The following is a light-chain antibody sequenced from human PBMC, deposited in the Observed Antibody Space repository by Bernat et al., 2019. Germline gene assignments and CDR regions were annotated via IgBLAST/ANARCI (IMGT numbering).Light chain of an antibody. CDR2: RNN. Sequence: QSVLTQPPSASGTPGQRVTISCSGSSSNIGSNTVNWYQQLPGTAPKLLIYRNNYRPSGVPDRFSGSKSGTSASLAISGLQSEDEADYYCAAWDASLNGVVFGGVTKLTVL. V-gene: IGLV1-44*01. J-gene: IGLJ2*01. CDR1: SSNIGSNT. CDR3: AAWDASLNGVV.